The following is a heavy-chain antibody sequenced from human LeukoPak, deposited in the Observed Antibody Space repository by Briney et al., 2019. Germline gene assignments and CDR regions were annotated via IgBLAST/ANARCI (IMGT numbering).Heavy chain of an antibody. V-gene: IGHV4-59*01. Sequence: PSETLSLTCTVSGGSISSYYWSWMRQPPGKGLEWIGYIYYSGSTNYNPSLKSRVTISVDTSKDQFSLKLSSVTAADTAVYYCARNILPYSSGYGDAFDIWGQGTMVTVSS. J-gene: IGHJ3*02. CDR1: GGSISSYY. CDR2: IYYSGST. CDR3: ARNILPYSSGYGDAFDI. D-gene: IGHD3-22*01.